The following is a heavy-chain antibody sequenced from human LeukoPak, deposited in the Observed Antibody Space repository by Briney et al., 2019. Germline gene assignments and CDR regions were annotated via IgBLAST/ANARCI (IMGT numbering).Heavy chain of an antibody. Sequence: TSETLSLTGAVYGGSFGGYYWSGIRQPPGKGLEWIGEINHSGSTNYNPSLKSRVTISVDTSKNQFSLKLSSVTAADTAVYYCARKVATSPFDYWGQGTLVTVSS. CDR2: INHSGST. D-gene: IGHD5-12*01. V-gene: IGHV4-34*01. CDR3: ARKVATSPFDY. J-gene: IGHJ4*02. CDR1: GGSFGGYY.